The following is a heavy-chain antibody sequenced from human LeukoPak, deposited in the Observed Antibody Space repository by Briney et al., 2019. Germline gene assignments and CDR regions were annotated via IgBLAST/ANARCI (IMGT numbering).Heavy chain of an antibody. V-gene: IGHV3-21*01. J-gene: IGHJ4*02. CDR1: GFTFSSYS. Sequence: GGSLRLSCAASGFTFSSYSMNWVRQAPGKGLEWVSSISSSSSYTYYADSVKGRFTISRDNAKNSLYLQMNSLSAEDTAVYYCARAPFYYYDSSGYYYFDYWGQGTLVTVSS. CDR3: ARAPFYYYDSSGYYYFDY. D-gene: IGHD3-22*01. CDR2: ISSSSSYT.